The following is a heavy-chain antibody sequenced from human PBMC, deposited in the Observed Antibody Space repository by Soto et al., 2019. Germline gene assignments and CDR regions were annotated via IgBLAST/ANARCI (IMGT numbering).Heavy chain of an antibody. V-gene: IGHV3-33*01. D-gene: IGHD2-15*01. J-gene: IGHJ4*02. Sequence: QVQLVEAGGGVVQPGRSLRLSCTASGFTFSTSGMHWVRQAPGKGLEWVALIWSDGTNEHHADSVKGRFTISRDNSKNTLYLQMNSLRDEDMAVYYCASDIGDCIGRTCPSDYIDYWGQGTLVTVSS. CDR2: IWSDGTNE. CDR3: ASDIGDCIGRTCPSDYIDY. CDR1: GFTFSTSG.